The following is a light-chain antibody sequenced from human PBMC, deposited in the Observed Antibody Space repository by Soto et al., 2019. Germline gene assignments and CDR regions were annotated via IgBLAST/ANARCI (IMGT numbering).Light chain of an antibody. CDR2: AAS. J-gene: IGKJ5*01. CDR1: QGIDTS. V-gene: IGKV1-9*01. Sequence: DIQMTQSPSTLSASVGDTVTITCRASQGIDTSLAWYQQKPGKAPKLLIYAASNFQSGVPSRFSGSGSGTHFTLTISSLQPEDFATYYCQQLHGYPITFGQGTRLEIK. CDR3: QQLHGYPIT.